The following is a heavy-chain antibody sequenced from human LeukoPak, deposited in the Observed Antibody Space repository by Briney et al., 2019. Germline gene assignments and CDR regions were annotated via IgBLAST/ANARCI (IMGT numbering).Heavy chain of an antibody. V-gene: IGHV4-38-2*02. CDR3: ARHAQVAVTTFFYYYYYMDV. Sequence: SETLSLTCTVSGYSISSGYYWGWIRQPPGKGLEWIGSIYHSGSTYYNPSLKSRVTISVDTSKNQFSLKLSSVTAADTAVYYCARHAQVAVTTFFYYYYYMDVWGKGTTVTISS. CDR1: GYSISSGYY. CDR2: IYHSGST. D-gene: IGHD4-17*01. J-gene: IGHJ6*03.